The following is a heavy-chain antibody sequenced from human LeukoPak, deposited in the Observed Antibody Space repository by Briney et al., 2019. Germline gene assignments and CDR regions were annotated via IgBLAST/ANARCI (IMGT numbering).Heavy chain of an antibody. V-gene: IGHV1-69*01. J-gene: IGHJ4*02. Sequence: GSSVKVSCKASGGTFSSYAISWVRQAPGQGLEWMGGIIPIFGTANYAQKFQGRVTITADESTSTAYMELSSLRSEDTAVYYCARDDGIGSSSPHFDYWGQGTLVTVSS. CDR3: ARDDGIGSSSPHFDY. CDR1: GGTFSSYA. D-gene: IGHD6-13*01. CDR2: IIPIFGTA.